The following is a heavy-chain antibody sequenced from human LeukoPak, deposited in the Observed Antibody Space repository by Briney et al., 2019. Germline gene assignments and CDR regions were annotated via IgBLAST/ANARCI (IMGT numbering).Heavy chain of an antibody. D-gene: IGHD6-13*01. CDR2: IYTSGST. Sequence: SETLSLTCTVSGGSISSYYWSWIRQPAGKGLEWIGRIYTSGSTNYNPSLKSRVTMSVDTSKNQFSLKLSSVTAADTAVYYCARDSSSSSWYNANAFDIWGQGTMVTVSS. CDR1: GGSISSYY. V-gene: IGHV4-4*07. J-gene: IGHJ3*02. CDR3: ARDSSSSSWYNANAFDI.